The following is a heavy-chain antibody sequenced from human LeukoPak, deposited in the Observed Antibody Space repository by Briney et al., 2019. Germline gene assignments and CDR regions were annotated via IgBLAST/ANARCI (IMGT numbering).Heavy chain of an antibody. D-gene: IGHD3-10*01. CDR3: ARSYYYGSGTYSFDI. V-gene: IGHV4-61*01. CDR2: IYYSGST. Sequence: SETLSLTCTVSGVSVSSGSFYWNWLPPPPGKGLEWIGYIYYSGSTNYNPSLKSRVTISVDTSKNQFSLKLSSVTAADTAVYYCARSYYYGSGTYSFDIWGQGTMVTVSS. CDR1: GVSVSSGSFY. J-gene: IGHJ3*02.